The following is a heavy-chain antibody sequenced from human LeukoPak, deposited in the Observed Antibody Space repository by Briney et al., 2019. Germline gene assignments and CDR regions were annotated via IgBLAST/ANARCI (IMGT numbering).Heavy chain of an antibody. CDR1: GFTFDDYA. CDR3: ARSTLLAY. V-gene: IGHV3-9*01. CDR2: ISWNSGSI. D-gene: IGHD5-24*01. Sequence: GGSLRLSCAASGFTFDDYAMHWVRQAPGKGLEWVSGISWNSGSIGYADSVKGRFTISRDNAKNSLYLQMNSLRAEDTAVYYCARSTLLAYWGQGTLVTVSS. J-gene: IGHJ4*02.